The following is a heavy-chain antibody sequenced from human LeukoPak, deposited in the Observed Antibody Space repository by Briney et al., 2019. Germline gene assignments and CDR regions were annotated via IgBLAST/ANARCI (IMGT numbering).Heavy chain of an antibody. J-gene: IGHJ6*04. CDR1: GFPFSSYA. CDR2: ISSNGGST. CDR3: VKLAAANYYYYGMDV. D-gene: IGHD6-13*01. Sequence: GSLRLSCSASGFPFSSYAMHWVRQAPGKGLEYVSAISSNGGSTYYADSVKGRFTISRDNSKNTLYLQMSSLRAEDTAVYYCVKLAAANYYYYGMDVWGKGTTVTVSS. V-gene: IGHV3-64D*06.